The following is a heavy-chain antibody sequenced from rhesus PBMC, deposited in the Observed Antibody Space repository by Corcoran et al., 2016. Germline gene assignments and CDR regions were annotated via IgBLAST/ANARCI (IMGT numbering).Heavy chain of an antibody. V-gene: IGHV4-127*01. D-gene: IGHD4-23*01. CDR3: ARDVRIYSNYDAFDS. J-gene: IGHJ3*01. CDR2: VGGSAGST. CDR1: GYSISSGLS. Sequence: QVQLQESGPGLVKPSETLSLTCAVSGYSISSGLSGGWTAQPPGRGRGWMGHVGGSAGSTTYRPSLTRRVPISKDTSKNHFSLILSSVTAADTAVYYCARDVRIYSNYDAFDSWGQGLRVTVSS.